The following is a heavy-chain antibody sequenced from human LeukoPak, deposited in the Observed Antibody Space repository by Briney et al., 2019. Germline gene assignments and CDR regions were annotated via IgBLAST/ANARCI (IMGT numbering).Heavy chain of an antibody. Sequence: APVKVSCKASGYIFTSYYIHWVRQAPGQGLEWMGVINPSGDTTTYAQKFQGRVTMTRDMSTSTVYMELSSLKSEDTAVYYCAGSFYDLLVYFDYWGQGTLVTVSS. J-gene: IGHJ4*02. V-gene: IGHV1-46*01. CDR1: GYIFTSYY. CDR3: AGSFYDLLVYFDY. D-gene: IGHD5/OR15-5a*01. CDR2: INPSGDTT.